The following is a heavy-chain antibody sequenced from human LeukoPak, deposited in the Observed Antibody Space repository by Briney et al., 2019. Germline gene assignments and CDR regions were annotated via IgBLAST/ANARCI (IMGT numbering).Heavy chain of an antibody. V-gene: IGHV4-38-2*01. CDR2: LHHPDST. J-gene: IGHJ6*03. D-gene: IGHD2-2*01. CDR3: ARQYDSYFYYYLDL. Sequence: SETLSLTCGVSGYPINNAYYWVWIRQPPGKGLEWIGSLHHPDSTYYNPSLKSRVTMSVDTSRNQFSLRLSFVTAADTAVYYCARQYDSYFYYYLDLWGTGTTVTVSS. CDR1: GYPINNAYY.